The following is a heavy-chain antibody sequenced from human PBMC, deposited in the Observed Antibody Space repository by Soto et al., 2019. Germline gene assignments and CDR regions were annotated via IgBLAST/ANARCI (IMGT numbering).Heavy chain of an antibody. J-gene: IGHJ4*02. Sequence: LRLSCADSGFTSSNYAMNSFRQAPGKGLGWVSGMRGSYDNIYYADSVKGRFTISRDNSKSALYLQMNSLRADDTAVYYCAKGLPYSGYDYYFDFWGQGTLVTVSS. CDR2: MRGSYDNI. V-gene: IGHV3-23*01. D-gene: IGHD5-12*01. CDR1: GFTSSNYA. CDR3: AKGLPYSGYDYYFDF.